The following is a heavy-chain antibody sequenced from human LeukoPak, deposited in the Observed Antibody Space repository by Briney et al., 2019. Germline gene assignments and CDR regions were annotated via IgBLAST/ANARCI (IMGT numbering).Heavy chain of an antibody. J-gene: IGHJ6*02. V-gene: IGHV3-23*01. CDR2: ISGSGGST. CDR1: GFTFSSYA. Sequence: PGGSLRLSCAAPGFTFSSYAVSWVRQAPGKGLEWVSAISGSGGSTYYADSVKGRFTISRDNSKNTLYLQMNSLRAEDTAVYYCAKGISSESYYYDSSGYLGDVWGQGTTVTVSS. D-gene: IGHD3-22*01. CDR3: AKGISSESYYYDSSGYLGDV.